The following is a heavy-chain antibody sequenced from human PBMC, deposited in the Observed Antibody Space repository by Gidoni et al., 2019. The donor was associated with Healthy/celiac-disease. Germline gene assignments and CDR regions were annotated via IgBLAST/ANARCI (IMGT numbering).Heavy chain of an antibody. CDR3: AKEIAAAGTSPPYYYYGMDV. CDR1: GFPFSSYG. D-gene: IGHD6-13*01. J-gene: IGHJ6*04. Sequence: QVQLVESGGGVVQPGRSLRLSCAASGFPFSSYGMHWVRQAPGKGLEWVAVISYDGSNKYYADSVKGRFTISRDNSKNTLYLQMNSLRAEDTAVYYCAKEIAAAGTSPPYYYYGMDVWGKGTTVTVSS. V-gene: IGHV3-30*18. CDR2: ISYDGSNK.